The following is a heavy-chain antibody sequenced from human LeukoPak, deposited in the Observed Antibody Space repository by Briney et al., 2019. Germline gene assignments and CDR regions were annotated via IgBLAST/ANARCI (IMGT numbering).Heavy chain of an antibody. CDR1: RFTFSSYW. D-gene: IGHD3-10*01. J-gene: IGHJ3*01. V-gene: IGHV3-15*01. CDR3: TTASVTMVRGVINPDAFDV. CDR2: IMSKSDGGTT. Sequence: GGSLRLSCAASRFTFSSYWMSWVRQAPGKGLEWVGRIMSKSDGGTTAYGAPVKGRFAISRDDSKNTLYLQLKGLETEDTAVYYCTTASVTMVRGVINPDAFDVWGLGTMVIVSS.